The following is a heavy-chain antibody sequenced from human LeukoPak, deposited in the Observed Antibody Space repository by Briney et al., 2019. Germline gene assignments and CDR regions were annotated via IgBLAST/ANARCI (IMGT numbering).Heavy chain of an antibody. CDR1: GGSISSYY. Sequence: PSETLSLTCTVSGGSISSYYWSWIRQPPGKGLEWIGYIYYSGSTNYNPSLKSRVTISVDTSKNQFSLKLSSVTAADTAVYYCARVGYSSSWGYYYYYMDVWGKGTTVTASS. CDR2: IYYSGST. D-gene: IGHD6-13*01. J-gene: IGHJ6*03. V-gene: IGHV4-59*01. CDR3: ARVGYSSSWGYYYYYMDV.